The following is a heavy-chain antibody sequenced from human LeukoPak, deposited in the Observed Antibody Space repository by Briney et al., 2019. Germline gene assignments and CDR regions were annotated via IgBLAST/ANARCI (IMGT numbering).Heavy chain of an antibody. CDR3: ARMTEDAFDI. Sequence: GGSLRLSCAASGFTSSSYGMHWVRQAPGKGLEWVAFIRYDGSNKYYADSVKGRFTISRDNSKNTLYLQMNSLRAEDTAVYYCARMTEDAFDIWGQGTMVTVSS. CDR2: IRYDGSNK. J-gene: IGHJ3*02. V-gene: IGHV3-30*02. CDR1: GFTSSSYG.